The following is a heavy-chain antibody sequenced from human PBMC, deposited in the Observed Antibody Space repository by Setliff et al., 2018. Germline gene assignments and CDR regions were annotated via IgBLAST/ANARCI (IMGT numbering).Heavy chain of an antibody. J-gene: IGHJ4*02. D-gene: IGHD3-10*01. CDR2: ISAYNGNT. V-gene: IGHV1-18*04. CDR1: GDPFNAYG. Sequence: ASVKVSCKASGDPFNAYGVSWVRQAPGQGLEWMRWISAYNGNTNYAQRLQGRVTMTTDTSTSTAYMELRSLRSDDTAVYYCARRNLGGSGSEYWGQGTLVTVSS. CDR3: ARRNLGGSGSEY.